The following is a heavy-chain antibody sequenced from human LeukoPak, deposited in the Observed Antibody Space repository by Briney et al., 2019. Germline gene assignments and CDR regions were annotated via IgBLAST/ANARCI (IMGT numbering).Heavy chain of an antibody. J-gene: IGHJ4*02. V-gene: IGHV3-48*03. CDR2: ISSSGSTK. CDR3: ARDGGYYDSSGYSFDY. D-gene: IGHD3-22*01. CDR1: GFTFSSYE. Sequence: GGSLRLSCAASGFTFSSYEMNWVRQAPGKGLEWVSYISSSGSTKYYADSVKGRFTISRDNAKNSLYLQMNILRAEDTAVYYCARDGGYYDSSGYSFDYWGQGTLVTVSS.